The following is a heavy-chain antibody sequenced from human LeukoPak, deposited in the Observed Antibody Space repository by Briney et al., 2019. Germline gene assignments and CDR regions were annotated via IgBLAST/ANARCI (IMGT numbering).Heavy chain of an antibody. CDR1: GYTFTSYG. D-gene: IGHD2-2*03. CDR3: ASGHCSSTSCYLYYYMDD. J-gene: IGHJ6*03. Sequence: PQASVKVSCKASGYTFTSYGISWVRQAPGQGLEWMGWISAYNGDTNYAQKLQGRVALTTDTSTSTAYMELRSLRSDDTAVYYCASGHCSSTSCYLYYYMDDWGKGTTVTVSS. V-gene: IGHV1-18*01. CDR2: ISAYNGDT.